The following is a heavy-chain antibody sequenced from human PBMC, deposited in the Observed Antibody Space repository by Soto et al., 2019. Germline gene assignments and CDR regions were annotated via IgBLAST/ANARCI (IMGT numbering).Heavy chain of an antibody. CDR2: MNPNSGNT. CDR1: GYTFTSYD. J-gene: IGHJ2*01. D-gene: IGHD6-6*01. V-gene: IGHV1-8*02. CDR3: ARVQKYSRASYWYFDL. Sequence: ASVKVSCKASGYTFTSYDINWVRQATGQGLEWMGWMNPNSGNTGYAQKFQGRVTMTRNTSISTAYMELSRLRSEDTAVYYCARVQKYSRASYWYFDLWGRGTLVTVSS.